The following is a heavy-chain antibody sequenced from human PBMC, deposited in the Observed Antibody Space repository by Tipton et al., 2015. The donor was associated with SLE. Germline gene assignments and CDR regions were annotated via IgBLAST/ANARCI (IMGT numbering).Heavy chain of an antibody. CDR3: TKGRSVAGAY. CDR2: INPANDNT. V-gene: IGHV1-2*02. Sequence: QLVQSGPEVKSPGASVNVSCKASGYIFTDYYMHWVRQAPGQGLEWMGWINPANDNTRYAQTFQGRATLTTDTSINTAYMELSGLTSADTAVYYCTKGRSVAGAYWGQGSLVTVSS. J-gene: IGHJ4*02. CDR1: GYIFTDYY. D-gene: IGHD6-19*01.